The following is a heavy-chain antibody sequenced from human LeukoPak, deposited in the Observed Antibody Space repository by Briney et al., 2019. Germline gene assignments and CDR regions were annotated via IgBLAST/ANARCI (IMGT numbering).Heavy chain of an antibody. V-gene: IGHV3-11*06. CDR1: GVTVSSNH. J-gene: IGHJ4*02. Sequence: PGGSLRLSCAVSGVTVSSNHMSWVRQAPGKGLEWVSYISSSSSYTNYADSVKGRFTISRDNAKNSLYLQMNSLRAEDTAVYYCARDRRYSSGWVDYWGQGTLVTVSS. D-gene: IGHD6-19*01. CDR2: ISSSSSYT. CDR3: ARDRRYSSGWVDY.